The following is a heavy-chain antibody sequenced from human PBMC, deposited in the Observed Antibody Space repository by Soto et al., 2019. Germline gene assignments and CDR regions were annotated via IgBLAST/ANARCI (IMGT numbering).Heavy chain of an antibody. CDR3: TRAPDIVATINGYFDY. CDR1: GFTFGDYA. D-gene: IGHD5-12*01. J-gene: IGHJ4*02. Sequence: GGSLRLSCTASGFTFGDYAMSWFRQAPGKGLEWVGFIRSKAYGGTTEYAASVKGRFTISRDDSKSIAYLQMNSLKTEDTAVYYCTRAPDIVATINGYFDYWGQGTLVTVSS. V-gene: IGHV3-49*03. CDR2: IRSKAYGGTT.